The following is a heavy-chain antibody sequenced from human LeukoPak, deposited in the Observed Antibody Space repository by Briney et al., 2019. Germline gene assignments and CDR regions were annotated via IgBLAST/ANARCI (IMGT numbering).Heavy chain of an antibody. CDR2: LYNTGNT. D-gene: IGHD6-13*01. CDR3: ARLTADGRLYFVD. V-gene: IGHV3-53*01. J-gene: IGHJ4*02. Sequence: AGGSLRLSCAASGFTVNSNYLSWVRQAPGKGLGWVSSLYNTGNTYYANSVKGRFSFSRDNSKNTLFLKMNSLRAEDTAVYYCARLTADGRLYFVDWGPGTLVTVSS. CDR1: GFTVNSNY.